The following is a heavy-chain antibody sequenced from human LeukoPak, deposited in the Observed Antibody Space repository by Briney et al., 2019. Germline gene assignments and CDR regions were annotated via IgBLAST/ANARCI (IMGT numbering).Heavy chain of an antibody. Sequence: GGSLRLSCAASGFTVSSNYMGWVRQAPGKGLEWVSVIYSGASTYYADSVKGRFSISRDNSKNTLYLQMNSLRAEDTAVYYCAKRVVVTASEYYFDYWGQGTLVTVSS. D-gene: IGHD2-21*02. CDR1: GFTVSSNY. V-gene: IGHV3-53*01. CDR3: AKRVVVTASEYYFDY. CDR2: IYSGAST. J-gene: IGHJ4*02.